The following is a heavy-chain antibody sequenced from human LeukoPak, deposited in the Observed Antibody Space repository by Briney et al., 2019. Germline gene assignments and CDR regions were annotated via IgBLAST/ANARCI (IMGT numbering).Heavy chain of an antibody. J-gene: IGHJ5*02. CDR1: GFTFSSYW. CDR3: ARDDCSSISCYHNWFDP. D-gene: IGHD2-2*01. Sequence: GGSLRLFCAASGFTFSSYWMSWVRQAPGKGLGWVANIKQDGSEKYYVDSVKGRFTISRDNAKNSLYLQMNSLRAEDTAVYYCARDDCSSISCYHNWFDPWGQGTLVTVSS. V-gene: IGHV3-7*01. CDR2: IKQDGSEK.